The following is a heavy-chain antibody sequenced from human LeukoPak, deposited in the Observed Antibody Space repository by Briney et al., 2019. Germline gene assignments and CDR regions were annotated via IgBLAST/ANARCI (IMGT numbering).Heavy chain of an antibody. CDR2: ISSSSSYI. J-gene: IGHJ6*03. D-gene: IGHD5-18*01. CDR1: GFTFSSYS. V-gene: IGHV3-21*01. Sequence: PGGSLRLSCAASGFTFSSYSMNWVRQAPGKGLEWVSSISSSSSYIYYADSVKGRFTISRGNAKNSLYLQMNSLRAEDTAVYYCARVSPGYSYGDYYMDVWGKGTTVTVSS. CDR3: ARVSPGYSYGDYYMDV.